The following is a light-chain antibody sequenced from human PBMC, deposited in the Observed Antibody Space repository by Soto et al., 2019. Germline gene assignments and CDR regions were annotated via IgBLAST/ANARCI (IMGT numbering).Light chain of an antibody. CDR1: QSLLHITGETF. J-gene: IGKJ5*01. CDR3: MQSTQLPPT. V-gene: IGKV2D-29*02. Sequence: IVMTQTPLSLSVAPGQPASISCKSSQSLLHITGETFLFWYLQKPGQSPQLLIYEVSTRVSGVPDRFSGSGSGTDFTLEISRVETDDAGIYYCMQSTQLPPTFGQGTRLEIK. CDR2: EVS.